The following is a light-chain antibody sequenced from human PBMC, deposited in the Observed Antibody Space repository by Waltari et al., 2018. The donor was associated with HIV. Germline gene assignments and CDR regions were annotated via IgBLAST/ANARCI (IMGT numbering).Light chain of an antibody. Sequence: QSALTQPAPVSGSPGQSITISCDLNDNEYVSWYQRHPGKAPKVIIYEVTNRPSGLSNRFSGSKSGNTATLTISGLQPEDEADYFCTSYISGTSPVFGRGTRVTVL. CDR3: TSYISGTSPV. V-gene: IGLV2-14*01. CDR1: DLNDNEY. CDR2: EVT. J-gene: IGLJ2*01.